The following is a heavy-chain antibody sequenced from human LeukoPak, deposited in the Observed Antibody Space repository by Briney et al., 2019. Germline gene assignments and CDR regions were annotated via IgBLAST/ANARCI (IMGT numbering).Heavy chain of an antibody. J-gene: IGHJ4*02. V-gene: IGHV3-30-3*01. CDR1: GFTFSCYA. D-gene: IGHD6-25*01. Sequence: PGRSLRLSCAASGFTFSCYAMHWVRQAPGKGLEWVAVISYDGSNKYYADSVKGRFTISRDNSKNTLYLQMNSLRAEDTAVYYCARRLALDYWGQGTLVTVSS. CDR3: ARRLALDY. CDR2: ISYDGSNK.